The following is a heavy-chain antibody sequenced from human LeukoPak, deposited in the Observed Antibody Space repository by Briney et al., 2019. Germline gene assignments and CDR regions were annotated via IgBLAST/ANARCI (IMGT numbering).Heavy chain of an antibody. CDR2: INPNSGGT. CDR3: ATKPGYCSGGSCYDRGYYYYMDV. V-gene: IGHV1-2*02. J-gene: IGHJ6*03. Sequence: ASVKVSCKASGYTFTGYYMHWVRQAPGQGLEWMGWINPNSGGTNYAQKFQGRVTMTRDTSISTAYMELSRLRSDDTAVYYCATKPGYCSGGSCYDRGYYYYMDVWGKGTTVTVSS. CDR1: GYTFTGYY. D-gene: IGHD2-15*01.